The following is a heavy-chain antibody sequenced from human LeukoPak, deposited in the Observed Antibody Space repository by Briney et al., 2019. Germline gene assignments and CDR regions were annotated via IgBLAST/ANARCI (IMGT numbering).Heavy chain of an antibody. D-gene: IGHD3-10*01. CDR1: GGSISSSSYY. J-gene: IGHJ5*02. V-gene: IGHV4-39*01. CDR3: ARHKRITMVRGRGNWFDP. Sequence: SETLSLTCTVSGGSISSSSYYWSWIRQPPGKGLEWIGEVSPTGSTNYNPSLKSRVTISVDTSKNQFSLKLSSVTAADTAVYYCARHKRITMVRGRGNWFDPWGQGTLVTVSP. CDR2: VSPTGST.